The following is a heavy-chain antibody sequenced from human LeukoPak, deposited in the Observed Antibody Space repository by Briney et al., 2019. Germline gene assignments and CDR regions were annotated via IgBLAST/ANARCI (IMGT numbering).Heavy chain of an antibody. CDR3: ARSPPFIAAAGYSDY. CDR2: IIPIFGTA. J-gene: IGHJ4*02. V-gene: IGHV1-69*13. D-gene: IGHD6-13*01. Sequence: ASVKVSCKASGGTFSSYAISWVRQAPGQGLEWMGGIIPIFGTANYAQKFQGRVTITADESTSTAYMELSSLRSEDTAVYYCARSPPFIAAAGYSDYWGQGTLVTVSS. CDR1: GGTFSSYA.